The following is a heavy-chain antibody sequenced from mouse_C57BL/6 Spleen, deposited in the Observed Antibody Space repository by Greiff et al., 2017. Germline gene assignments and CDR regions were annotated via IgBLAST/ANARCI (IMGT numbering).Heavy chain of an antibody. Sequence: QVQLQQSGPELVKPGASVKISCKASGYAFSSSWMNWVKQRPGKGLEWIGRIYPGDGDTNYNGKFKGKATLTADKSSSTAYMQLSSLTSEDSAVYFCARDYGSGYWYLDVWGTGTTVTVSS. J-gene: IGHJ1*03. V-gene: IGHV1-82*01. CDR3: ARDYGSGYWYLDV. D-gene: IGHD1-1*01. CDR1: GYAFSSSW. CDR2: IYPGDGDT.